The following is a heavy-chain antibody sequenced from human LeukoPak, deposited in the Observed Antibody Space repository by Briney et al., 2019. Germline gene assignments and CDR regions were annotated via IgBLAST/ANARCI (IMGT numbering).Heavy chain of an antibody. J-gene: IGHJ4*02. CDR3: ARGSFSPWTTQSYFDY. Sequence: ASVTVSCKASGYTFTKYDIYWVRQATGQGLEWMGWMNPNSGNSGSAQTFQDRVTMTRNTSMSSAYMELSSLQSEDTAVYYCARGSFSPWTTQSYFDYWGQGTLVTVSS. D-gene: IGHD1-14*01. CDR1: GYTFTKYD. CDR2: MNPNSGNS. V-gene: IGHV1-8*01.